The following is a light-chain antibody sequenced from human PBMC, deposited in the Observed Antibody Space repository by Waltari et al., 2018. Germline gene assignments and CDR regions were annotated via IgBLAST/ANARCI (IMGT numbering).Light chain of an antibody. Sequence: QSALTQPASVSGSPGQSITISCTGTSSDVGTYNYVPWYQQHPGKAPKLMIYDVTNRPSGVSNRFSGSKSGNTASLTISGLQAEDEAHYYCSSYTSSSTVIFGGGTKLTVL. CDR1: SSDVGTYNY. CDR3: SSYTSSSTVI. CDR2: DVT. J-gene: IGLJ2*01. V-gene: IGLV2-14*03.